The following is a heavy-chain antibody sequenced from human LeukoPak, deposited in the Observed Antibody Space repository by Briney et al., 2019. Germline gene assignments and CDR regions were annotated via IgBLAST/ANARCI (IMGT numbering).Heavy chain of an antibody. V-gene: IGHV1-8*03. J-gene: IGHJ4*02. CDR3: ARRTVRTFDY. CDR1: GVTFSRLV. D-gene: IGHD4-11*01. CDR2: MNPNSGNT. Sequence: ASVKVSCKASGVTFSRLVVSWVRQAPGQGLEWMGWMNPNSGNTGYAQKFQGRVTITRNTSISTAYMELSSLRSEDTAVYYCARRTVRTFDYWGQGTLVTVSS.